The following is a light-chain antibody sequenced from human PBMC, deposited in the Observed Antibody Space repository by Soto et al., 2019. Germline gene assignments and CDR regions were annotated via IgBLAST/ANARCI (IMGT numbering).Light chain of an antibody. CDR3: SSYTTSSPLV. J-gene: IGLJ1*01. CDR1: SSDVGGYNY. V-gene: IGLV2-14*01. CDR2: EVS. Sequence: QSVLTQPASVSGSPGQSITISCTGTSSDVGGYNYVSWYQHHPGKAPKLMIYEVSNRPSGVSNRFSGSKSGNTASLTISGLQAEDEADYYCSSYTTSSPLVFGTGTQLTVL.